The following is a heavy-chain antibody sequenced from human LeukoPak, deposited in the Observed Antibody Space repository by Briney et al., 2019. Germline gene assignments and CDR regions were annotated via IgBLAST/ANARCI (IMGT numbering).Heavy chain of an antibody. Sequence: GGSLRLSCAASGFTFSSYGMHWVRQAPGKGLEWVAVISYDGSNKYYADSVKGRFTISRDNSKNTLYLQMNSLRAEDTAVYYCAKERGGGGGFDYGGQEPLVTVSS. CDR3: AKERGGGGGFDY. J-gene: IGHJ4*02. D-gene: IGHD2-21*01. V-gene: IGHV3-30*18. CDR2: ISYDGSNK. CDR1: GFTFSSYG.